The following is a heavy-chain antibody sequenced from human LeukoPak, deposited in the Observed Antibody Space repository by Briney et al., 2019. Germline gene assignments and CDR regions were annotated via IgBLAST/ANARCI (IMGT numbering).Heavy chain of an antibody. Sequence: SVKVSCKASGGTFSSYAISWVRQAPGQGLESMGGMILIFGTANYAQKFQGRVTITADESTSTAYMELSSLRSEDTAVYYCARDQGDYVWGSYRPFDYWGQGTLVTVSS. J-gene: IGHJ4*02. CDR1: GGTFSSYA. CDR3: ARDQGDYVWGSYRPFDY. V-gene: IGHV1-69*13. CDR2: MILIFGTA. D-gene: IGHD3-16*02.